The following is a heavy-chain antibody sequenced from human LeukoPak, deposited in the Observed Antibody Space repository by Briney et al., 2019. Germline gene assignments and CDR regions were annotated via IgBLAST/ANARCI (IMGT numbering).Heavy chain of an antibody. CDR2: IYYSGST. V-gene: IGHV4-59*01. Sequence: SETLSLTCTVSGGSISSYYWSWIRQPPGKGLEWIGYIYYSGSTNYNPSLKSRVTISVDTSRNQFSLKLSSVTAADTAVYYCARGTPGRYYYDGSGYYSGAFDIWGQGTMVTVSS. CDR3: ARGTPGRYYYDGSGYYSGAFDI. D-gene: IGHD3-22*01. J-gene: IGHJ3*02. CDR1: GGSISSYY.